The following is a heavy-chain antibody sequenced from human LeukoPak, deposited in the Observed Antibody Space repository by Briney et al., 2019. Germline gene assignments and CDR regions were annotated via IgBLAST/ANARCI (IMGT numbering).Heavy chain of an antibody. Sequence: SETLSLTCAVYGGSFSGYYWSWIRQPPGKGLEWIGEINHSGSTNYNPSLKSRVTISVDTSKNQFSLKLSSVTAADTAVYYCARLPYYYGSGSVDYWGQGTLVTVPS. V-gene: IGHV4-34*01. J-gene: IGHJ4*02. CDR3: ARLPYYYGSGSVDY. CDR1: GGSFSGYY. CDR2: INHSGST. D-gene: IGHD3-10*01.